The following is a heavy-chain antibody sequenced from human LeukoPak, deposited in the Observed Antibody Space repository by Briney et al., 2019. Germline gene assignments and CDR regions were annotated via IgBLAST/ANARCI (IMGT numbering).Heavy chain of an antibody. J-gene: IGHJ4*02. D-gene: IGHD2-15*01. CDR1: GFTFSNYA. CDR3: ARVGGSSVVVVAASFDN. CDR2: ISSDGSNK. Sequence: GGSLRLSCAASGFTFSNYAIHWVRQAPGKGLEWVAVISSDGSNKYYADSVKGRFSISRDNSKNTLYLQLNSLRAEDTAVYYCARVGGSSVVVVAASFDNWGQGTLVTVSS. V-gene: IGHV3-30-3*01.